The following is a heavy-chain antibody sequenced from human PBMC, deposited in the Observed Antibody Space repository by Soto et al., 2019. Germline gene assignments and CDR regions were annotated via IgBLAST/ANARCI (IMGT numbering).Heavy chain of an antibody. V-gene: IGHV1-8*01. CDR3: ARGRASGSYYLLDY. CDR1: GNTFTSYD. CDR2: IKPNSGNI. D-gene: IGHD3-10*01. Sequence: QVQLVQSGAEVKKPGASVKVSCKASGNTFTSYDINWVRQATGHGLEWMGWIKPNSGNIGYAQKFQGRGTMTRDTAIRAAYMEVGRLRADDTAVYYCARGRASGSYYLLDYWGQGTLVTVSS. J-gene: IGHJ4*02.